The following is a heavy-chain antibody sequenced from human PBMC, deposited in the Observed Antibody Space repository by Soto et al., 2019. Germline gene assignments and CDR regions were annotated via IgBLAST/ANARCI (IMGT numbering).Heavy chain of an antibody. Sequence: QVQLQESGPGLVKPSQTLSLICTVSGGSISSGGNYWSWIRQHPGKGLEWIGYIYYSGSTYYNPSLKSRVTISVDTSSNQSDLKLSSVTAADTAVYYCARMVAAAKGHFYYYGMDVWGQGTTVTVSS. J-gene: IGHJ6*02. CDR1: GGSISSGGNY. D-gene: IGHD2-15*01. V-gene: IGHV4-31*03. CDR3: ARMVAAAKGHFYYYGMDV. CDR2: IYYSGST.